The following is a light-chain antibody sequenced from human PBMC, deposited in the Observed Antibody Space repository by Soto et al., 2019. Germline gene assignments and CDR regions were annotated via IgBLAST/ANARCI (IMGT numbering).Light chain of an antibody. Sequence: DIQMTQSPSSLSASVGDRVTITCRASQSLSNYLNWYQQKPGKAPNLLIYAAFSLHSAVPSRFSGSGSGTDFTLTISSLQPGDFATYYCQKSYSTPRTFGQGTKVAIK. CDR3: QKSYSTPRT. CDR1: QSLSNY. J-gene: IGKJ1*01. V-gene: IGKV1-39*01. CDR2: AAF.